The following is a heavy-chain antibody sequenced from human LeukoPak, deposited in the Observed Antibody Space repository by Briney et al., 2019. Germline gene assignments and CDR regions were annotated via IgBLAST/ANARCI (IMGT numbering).Heavy chain of an antibody. Sequence: GGSLRLSCAASGFTFSSYWMSWVRQAPGKGLEWVSYISSSSSTIYYADSVKGRFTISRDNAKNSLYLQMNSLRAEDTAVYYCARGSKDIVLMVYPQDYWGQGTLVTVSS. D-gene: IGHD2-8*01. J-gene: IGHJ4*02. V-gene: IGHV3-48*01. CDR2: ISSSSSTI. CDR1: GFTFSSYW. CDR3: ARGSKDIVLMVYPQDY.